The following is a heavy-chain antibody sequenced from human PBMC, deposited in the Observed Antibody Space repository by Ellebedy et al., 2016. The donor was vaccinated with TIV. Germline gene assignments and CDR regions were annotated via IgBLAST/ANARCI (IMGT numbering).Heavy chain of an antibody. Sequence: MPSETLSLTCTVSGGSISSYYWSWIRQPPGKGLEWIGYIYYSGSTNYNPSLKSRVTISVDTSKNQFSLKLSSVTAADTAVYYSARHRYSSSWFDPWGQGTLVTVSS. CDR3: ARHRYSSSWFDP. D-gene: IGHD6-13*01. CDR1: GGSISSYY. V-gene: IGHV4-59*08. CDR2: IYYSGST. J-gene: IGHJ5*02.